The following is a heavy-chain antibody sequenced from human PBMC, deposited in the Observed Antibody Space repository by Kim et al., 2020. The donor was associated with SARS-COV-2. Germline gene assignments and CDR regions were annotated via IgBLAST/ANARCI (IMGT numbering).Heavy chain of an antibody. CDR3: ARDIGTITIFGVVIIPSSGMDV. CDR2: INTNTGNP. D-gene: IGHD3-3*01. V-gene: IGHV7-4-1*02. CDR1: GYTFTSYA. J-gene: IGHJ6*02. Sequence: ASVKVSCKASGYTFTSYAMNWVRQAPGQGLEWMGWINTNTGNPTYAQGFTGRFVFSLDTSVSTAYLQISSLKAEDTAVYYCARDIGTITIFGVVIIPSSGMDVWGQGTTVTVSS.